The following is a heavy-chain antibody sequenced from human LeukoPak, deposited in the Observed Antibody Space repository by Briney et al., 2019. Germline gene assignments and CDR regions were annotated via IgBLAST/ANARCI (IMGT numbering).Heavy chain of an antibody. CDR1: GFTFSTHW. CDR2: MKQDGSDK. CDR3: ARACYYDSSGYYHDAFDI. Sequence: GGSLRLSCAASGFTFSTHWMSWVRQAPGKGLEWVANMKQDGSDKYYVDSVKGRFTISRDNAKNSLYLQMNSLRAEDTAVYYCARACYYDSSGYYHDAFDIWGQGTMVTVSS. V-gene: IGHV3-7*01. J-gene: IGHJ3*02. D-gene: IGHD3-22*01.